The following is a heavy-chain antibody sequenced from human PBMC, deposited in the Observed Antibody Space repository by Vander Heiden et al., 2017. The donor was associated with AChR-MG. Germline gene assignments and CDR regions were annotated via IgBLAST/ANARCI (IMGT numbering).Heavy chain of an antibody. J-gene: IGHJ4*02. D-gene: IGHD6-13*01. CDR1: GFNFSDAA. Sequence: EVQLVESGGGLVKPGGSLKLSCAAAGFNFSDAAIHWVRQASGKGLEWVGRIRIKPNTYATAYAASVKGRFTISRDESKNTAYLQMNGLKTEDTAMYYCTRHEEIAPAGQDYWGQGTLVTVSS. CDR3: TRHEEIAPAGQDY. V-gene: IGHV3-73*02. CDR2: IRIKPNTYAT.